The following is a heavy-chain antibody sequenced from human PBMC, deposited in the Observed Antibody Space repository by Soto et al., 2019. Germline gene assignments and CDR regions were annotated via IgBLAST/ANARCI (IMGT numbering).Heavy chain of an antibody. V-gene: IGHV4-34*01. CDR2: INHSGST. CDR1: GGSFSGYY. Sequence: SGTLSLTCAVYGGSFSGYYWSWIRQPPGKGLEWIGEINHSGSTNYNPSLKSRVTISVDTSKNQFSLKLSSVTAADTAVYYCARLGYSYGPEYYFDYWGQGTLVTVSS. J-gene: IGHJ4*02. CDR3: ARLGYSYGPEYYFDY. D-gene: IGHD5-18*01.